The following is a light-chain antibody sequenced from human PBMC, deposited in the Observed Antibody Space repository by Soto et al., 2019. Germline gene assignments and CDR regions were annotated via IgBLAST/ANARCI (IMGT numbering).Light chain of an antibody. CDR3: CSYAGSSTLEV. V-gene: IGLV2-23*02. CDR1: SSDVGSYNL. J-gene: IGLJ1*01. Sequence: QSALTQPASVSGSPGQSITISCTGTSSDVGSYNLVSWYQQHPGKAPKLMIYEVSKRPSGVSNRFSGSKSGYMASLTIALLQAEDEADYYCCSYAGSSTLEVFGTGTKLTVL. CDR2: EVS.